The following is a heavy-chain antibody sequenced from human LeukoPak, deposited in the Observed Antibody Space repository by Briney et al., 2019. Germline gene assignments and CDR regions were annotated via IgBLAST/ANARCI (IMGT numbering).Heavy chain of an antibody. J-gene: IGHJ4*02. V-gene: IGHV3-23*01. Sequence: HPGGSLRLSCAASGFTFSSYAMSWVRQAPGKGLEWVSAISGSGGSTYYADSVKGRFTISRDNSKNTLYLQMNSLRAEDTAVYYCAKPGLLWFGELLGDYFDYWGQGTLVTVSS. CDR3: AKPGLLWFGELLGDYFDY. D-gene: IGHD3-10*01. CDR1: GFTFSSYA. CDR2: ISGSGGST.